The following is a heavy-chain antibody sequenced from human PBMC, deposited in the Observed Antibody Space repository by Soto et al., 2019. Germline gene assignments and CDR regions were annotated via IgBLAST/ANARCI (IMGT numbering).Heavy chain of an antibody. Sequence: QVQLVESGGGVVQPGRSLRLSCAASGFTFSSYAMHWVRQAPGKGLEWVAVISYDGSNNYYADSVKGRFTISRDNSKNALYLQMNSLRAEDTAVYYCARMASFYCSGGSSYPTSGMDVWGPGTTVTAS. J-gene: IGHJ6*02. D-gene: IGHD2-15*01. CDR2: ISYDGSNN. CDR3: ARMASFYCSGGSSYPTSGMDV. V-gene: IGHV3-30-3*01. CDR1: GFTFSSYA.